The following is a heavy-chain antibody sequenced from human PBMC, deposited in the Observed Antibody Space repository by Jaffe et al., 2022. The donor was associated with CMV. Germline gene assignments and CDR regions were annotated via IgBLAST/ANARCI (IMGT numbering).Heavy chain of an antibody. CDR2: ISGRGDST. V-gene: IGHV3-23*04. CDR1: GFTFKNYA. J-gene: IGHJ4*02. Sequence: EVQLVESGGALVQPGGSLRLSCVGSGFTFKNYAMSWVRQAPGKGLEWVSTISGRGDSTYNADSVKGRFTVSRDNSRNTVYLQMNSLRADDMAVYYCAKGGAVDTPMMNWGQGTLVTVSS. CDR3: AKGGAVDTPMMN. D-gene: IGHD5-18*01.